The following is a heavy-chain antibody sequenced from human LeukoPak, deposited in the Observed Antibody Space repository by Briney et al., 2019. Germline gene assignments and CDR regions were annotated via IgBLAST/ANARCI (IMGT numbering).Heavy chain of an antibody. CDR1: GFTFSTYS. Sequence: GGSLRLSCAASGFTFSTYSMCWVRQAPGKGLEWVSSISADSSYIYYADYVKGRFTISRDNAKNSLYLQMNSLRAEDTAVYYCARVFFGYYGLDYWGRGTLVTVSS. J-gene: IGHJ4*02. D-gene: IGHD3-10*01. CDR3: ARVFFGYYGLDY. V-gene: IGHV3-21*01. CDR2: ISADSSYI.